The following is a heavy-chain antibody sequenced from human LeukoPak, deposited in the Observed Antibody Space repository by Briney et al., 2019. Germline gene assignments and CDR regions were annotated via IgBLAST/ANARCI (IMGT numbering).Heavy chain of an antibody. CDR1: GYTFTSYG. CDR3: ARDRLRLGYERTNWFDH. V-gene: IGHV1-18*01. Sequence: ASVKVSCKASGYTFTSYGISWVRQAPGQGLEWMGWISAYNGNTNYAQKLQGRVTMTTDTSTSTAYMELRSLRSDDTAVYYCARDRLRLGYERTNWFDHWGQGPLVTVSS. D-gene: IGHD2-15*01. CDR2: ISAYNGNT. J-gene: IGHJ5*02.